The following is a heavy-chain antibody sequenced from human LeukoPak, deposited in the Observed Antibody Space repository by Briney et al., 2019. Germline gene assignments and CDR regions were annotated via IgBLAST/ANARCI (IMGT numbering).Heavy chain of an antibody. CDR2: INIISSEI. V-gene: IGHV3-48*02. J-gene: IGHJ3*02. Sequence: GGSLRLSCAASGFTFSSYSMNWVRQAPGKGLEWVSYINIISSEIYYGDSVKGRFTISTGNAKNSVYLQMNSLRDEDTAVYYCARDRAYAFDNWGQGTMVTVSS. D-gene: IGHD3-10*01. CDR3: ARDRAYAFDN. CDR1: GFTFSSYS.